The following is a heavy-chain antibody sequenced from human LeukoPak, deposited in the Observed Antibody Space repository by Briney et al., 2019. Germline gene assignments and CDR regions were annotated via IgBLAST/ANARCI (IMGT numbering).Heavy chain of an antibody. CDR1: SGSISSYY. Sequence: PSETLSLTCTVSSGSISSYYWSWIRQPPGKGLEWIGYIYYSGSTNYNPSLKSRVTISVDTSKNQFSLKLSSVTAADTAVYYCARDTHNCSSTSCPNYFDYWGQGTLVTVSS. CDR3: ARDTHNCSSTSCPNYFDY. CDR2: IYYSGST. V-gene: IGHV4-59*01. D-gene: IGHD2-2*01. J-gene: IGHJ4*02.